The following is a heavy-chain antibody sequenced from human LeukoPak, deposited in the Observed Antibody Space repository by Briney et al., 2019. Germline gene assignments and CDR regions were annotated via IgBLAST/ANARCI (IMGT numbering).Heavy chain of an antibody. CDR3: ARNSYSSGWPSD. CDR1: GGSISSYY. CDR2: IYYSGST. J-gene: IGHJ4*02. V-gene: IGHV4-59*08. Sequence: SETLSLTCTVSGGSISSYYWSWIRQPPGKGLEWIGYIYYSGSTNYNPSLKSRVTISVDTSKNQFSLKLSSVTAADTAVHYCARNSYSSGWPSDWGQGTLVTVSS. D-gene: IGHD6-19*01.